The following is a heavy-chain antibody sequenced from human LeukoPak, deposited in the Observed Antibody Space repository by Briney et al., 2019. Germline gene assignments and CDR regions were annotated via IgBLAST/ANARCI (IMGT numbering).Heavy chain of an antibody. CDR2: IYSGGST. V-gene: IGHV3-53*01. J-gene: IGHJ4*02. D-gene: IGHD3-22*01. CDR3: ASFGSTYYYDSSGYY. CDR1: GFPVSSNY. Sequence: GGSLRLSCAASGFPVSSNYMNWVRQAPGKGPEWVSVIYSGGSTYYADSVKGRFTISRDNAKNSLYLQMNSLRAEDTAVYYCASFGSTYYYDSSGYYWGQGTLVTVSS.